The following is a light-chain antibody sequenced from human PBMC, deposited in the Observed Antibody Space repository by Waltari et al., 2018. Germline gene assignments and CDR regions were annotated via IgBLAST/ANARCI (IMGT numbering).Light chain of an antibody. CDR1: QSVSRF. Sequence: EIVLTQSPGTLSLSPGERATLSCRASQSVSRFLAWYQQKPGQAPRLLIYDASTRVTGIPDRFSGSGSGTDFSLTSSRLEPEDFAVYYCQKYGTLPATCGQGTKVEVK. J-gene: IGKJ1*01. V-gene: IGKV3-20*01. CDR2: DAS. CDR3: QKYGTLPAT.